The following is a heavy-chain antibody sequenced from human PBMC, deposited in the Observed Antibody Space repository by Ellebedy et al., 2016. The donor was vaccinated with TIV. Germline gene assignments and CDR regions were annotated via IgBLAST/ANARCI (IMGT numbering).Heavy chain of an antibody. CDR2: ISGSGGST. V-gene: IGHV3-23*01. CDR3: ARDIRGEDYGDLADYYYGTDV. Sequence: PGGSLRLSCAASGFTFSTYAMSWVRQAPGKGLEWVSAISGSGGSTYYADSVKGRFTISRDNSKNTLYLQMNSLRAEDTAVYYCARDIRGEDYGDLADYYYGTDVWGQGTTVTVSS. D-gene: IGHD4-17*01. J-gene: IGHJ6*02. CDR1: GFTFSTYA.